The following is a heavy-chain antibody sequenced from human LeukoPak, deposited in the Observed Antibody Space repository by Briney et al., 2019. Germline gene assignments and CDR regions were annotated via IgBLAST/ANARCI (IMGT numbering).Heavy chain of an antibody. CDR3: ARGISVVATGDY. Sequence: ASVTVSCKASGYTFATYVINWVRQAPGQGLEWMGWITPYNGNTNYAQKLQGRVTMTTDTSTSTAYMELRSLRSDHTAVYYCARGISVVATGDYWGQGTLVTVSS. CDR2: ITPYNGNT. V-gene: IGHV1-18*01. J-gene: IGHJ4*02. CDR1: GYTFATYV. D-gene: IGHD6-19*01.